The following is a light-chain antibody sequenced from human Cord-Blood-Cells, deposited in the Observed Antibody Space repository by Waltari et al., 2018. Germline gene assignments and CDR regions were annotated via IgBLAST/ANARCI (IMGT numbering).Light chain of an antibody. CDR3: CSYAGSSTWV. J-gene: IGLJ3*02. CDR2: EGS. Sequence: QSALTQPASVSGSPGQSITISCPGTRSAGGGYNLFSWYQQHPGKAPKLMIYEGSKRPSGVSNRFSGSKSGNTASLTISGLQAEDEADYYCCSYAGSSTWVFGGGTKLTVL. V-gene: IGLV2-23*01. CDR1: RSAGGGYNL.